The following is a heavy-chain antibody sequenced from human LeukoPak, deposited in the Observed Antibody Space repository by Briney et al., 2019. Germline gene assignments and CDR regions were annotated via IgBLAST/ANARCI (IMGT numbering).Heavy chain of an antibody. J-gene: IGHJ5*02. CDR1: GGSISSSSYY. CDR3: ARVVYSGSYYGWFDP. V-gene: IGHV4-39*07. CDR2: IYYSGGT. D-gene: IGHD1-26*01. Sequence: PSETLSLTCTVSGGSISSSSYYWGWIRQPPGKGLEWIGSIYYSGGTYYNPSLKSRVAISVDTSKNQFSLKLSSVTAADTAVYYCARVVYSGSYYGWFDPWGQGTLVTVSS.